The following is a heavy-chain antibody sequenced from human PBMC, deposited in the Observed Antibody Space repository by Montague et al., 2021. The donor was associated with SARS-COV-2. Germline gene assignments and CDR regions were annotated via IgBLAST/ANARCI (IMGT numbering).Heavy chain of an antibody. CDR1: GGSISSYY. CDR2: IYYSGST. J-gene: IGHJ4*02. Sequence: SETLSLTCTVSGGSISSYYCSWIWQPPGKGLDWIGYIYYSGSTNSNPSPKSRVTISVDTSKTQFSLNLSPVTAADTAVYYCARGFDYWGQGTLVTVSS. CDR3: ARGFDY. V-gene: IGHV4-59*01.